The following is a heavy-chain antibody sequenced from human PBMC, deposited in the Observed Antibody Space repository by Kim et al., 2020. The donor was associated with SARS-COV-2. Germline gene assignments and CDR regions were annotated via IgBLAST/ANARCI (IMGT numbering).Heavy chain of an antibody. D-gene: IGHD1-26*01. CDR1: GFTFGSYA. J-gene: IGHJ6*02. CDR3: ARADIGSYYGYYYGMDV. Sequence: GGSLRLSCAASGFTFGSYAMNWVRQAPGKGLEWVAVISFDGSNKYYADSVKGRFTISRDNSKNTLYLQMNSLRAEDTAVYYCARADIGSYYGYYYGMDVWGQGTTVTVSS. V-gene: IGHV3-30*04. CDR2: ISFDGSNK.